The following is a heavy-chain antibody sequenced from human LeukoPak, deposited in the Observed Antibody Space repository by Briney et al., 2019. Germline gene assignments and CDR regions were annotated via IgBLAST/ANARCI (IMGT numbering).Heavy chain of an antibody. Sequence: GGSLRLSCAASGFTFSSHGMHWVRQAPGRGLEWVAVIWYDGSKQYYSDSVKGRFTISRDSSKNTLYLQMDSLRVEDTAVYYCARDTDSLFDYWGQGTLVTVSS. V-gene: IGHV3-33*01. CDR1: GFTFSSHG. J-gene: IGHJ4*02. CDR3: ARDTDSLFDY. CDR2: IWYDGSKQ. D-gene: IGHD5-18*01.